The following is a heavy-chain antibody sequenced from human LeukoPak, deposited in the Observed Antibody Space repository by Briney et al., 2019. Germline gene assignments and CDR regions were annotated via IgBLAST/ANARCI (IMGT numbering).Heavy chain of an antibody. D-gene: IGHD6-19*01. J-gene: IGHJ5*02. CDR2: ISSRSSYI. Sequence: PGGSLRLYCEASGFVFSKYSMNWVRLAPGKGLEWVSSISSRSSYIYYADSLKGRVTVSRDNAKNSLYLQMNSLRDEDTAVYYCARCKGVSVSGTIDLWGQGTRVIVSS. CDR1: GFVFSKYS. V-gene: IGHV3-21*01. CDR3: ARCKGVSVSGTIDL.